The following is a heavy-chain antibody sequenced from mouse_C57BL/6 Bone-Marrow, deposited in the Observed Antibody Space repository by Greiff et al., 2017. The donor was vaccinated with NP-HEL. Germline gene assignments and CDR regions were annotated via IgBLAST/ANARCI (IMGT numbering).Heavy chain of an antibody. Sequence: QVQLKESGAELVKPGASVKISCKASGYAFSSYWMNWVKQRPGKGLEWIGQIYPGDGDTNYNGKFKGKATLTADKSSSTAYMQLSSLTSEDSAVYFCARGGYYGSMDYWGQGTTLTVSS. CDR1: GYAFSSYW. D-gene: IGHD1-1*01. CDR3: ARGGYYGSMDY. V-gene: IGHV1-80*01. CDR2: IYPGDGDT. J-gene: IGHJ2*01.